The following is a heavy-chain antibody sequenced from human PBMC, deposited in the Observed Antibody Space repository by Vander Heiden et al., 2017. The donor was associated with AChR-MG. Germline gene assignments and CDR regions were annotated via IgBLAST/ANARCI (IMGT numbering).Heavy chain of an antibody. V-gene: IGHV4-39*01. Sequence: QLQLQESGPGLVKPSETLSLTCTVSGGSISSSSYYWGWIRQPPGKGLEWIGSIYYSGSTYYNPSLKSRVTISVDTSKNQFSLKLSSVTAADTAVYYCARSYSPYYYDSSGYYYKNHPFDYWGQGTLVTVSS. CDR3: ARSYSPYYYDSSGYYYKNHPFDY. CDR1: GGSISSSSYY. CDR2: IYYSGST. J-gene: IGHJ4*02. D-gene: IGHD3-22*01.